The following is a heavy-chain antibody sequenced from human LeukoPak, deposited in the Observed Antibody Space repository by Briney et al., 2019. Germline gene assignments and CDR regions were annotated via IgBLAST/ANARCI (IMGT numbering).Heavy chain of an antibody. Sequence: SETLSLTCTVSGGSISSYYWSWIRQPPGKGLEWMGRIYTSGSTNYNPSLKSRVTMSVDTSKNKFSLKLSSVTAADTAVYYCAREDYYDNSGPFDYWGQGNLVTVST. CDR3: AREDYYDNSGPFDY. CDR1: GGSISSYY. V-gene: IGHV4-4*07. J-gene: IGHJ4*02. CDR2: IYTSGST. D-gene: IGHD3-22*01.